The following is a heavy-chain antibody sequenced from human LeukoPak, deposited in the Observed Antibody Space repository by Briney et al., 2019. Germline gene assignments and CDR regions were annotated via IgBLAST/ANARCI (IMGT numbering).Heavy chain of an antibody. D-gene: IGHD3-10*01. Sequence: GGSLRLSCAASGFTFSSYEMNWVRQAPGKGLEWVSYISSSGSTIYYADSVKGRFTISRDNAKNPLYLQMNSLRAEDTAVYYCARGAGGSGSYYNDYWGQGTLVTVSS. CDR3: ARGAGGSGSYYNDY. CDR1: GFTFSSYE. V-gene: IGHV3-48*03. CDR2: ISSSGSTI. J-gene: IGHJ4*02.